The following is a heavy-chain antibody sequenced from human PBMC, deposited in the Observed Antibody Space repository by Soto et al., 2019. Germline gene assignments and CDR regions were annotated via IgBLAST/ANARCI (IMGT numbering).Heavy chain of an antibody. V-gene: IGHV3-74*01. CDR1: GFTFSAYW. CDR2: ISDDGSTA. J-gene: IGHJ4*02. D-gene: IGHD1-1*01. CDR3: ARGPRVSSTGTGAH. Sequence: GGSLRLSCAVSGFTFSAYWMHWVRQVPGKGLTWVSRISDDGSTATYADSVKGRFIISRDNAKNTLYLEMNTLRADDSGLYYCARGPRVSSTGTGAHWGRGTLVTVSS.